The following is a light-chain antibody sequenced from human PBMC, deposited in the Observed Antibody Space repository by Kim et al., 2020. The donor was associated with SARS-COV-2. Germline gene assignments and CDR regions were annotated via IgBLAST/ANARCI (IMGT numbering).Light chain of an antibody. CDR1: SLRSYY. J-gene: IGLJ2*01. V-gene: IGLV3-19*01. Sequence: SSELTQDPAVSVALGQTVRITCQGDSLRSYYASWYQQKPGQAPVLVIYGKNNRPSGIPDRFSGFSSGNTASLTITGAQAVDVADYYCNSRDSSGNHLVFG. CDR3: NSRDSSGNHLV. CDR2: GKN.